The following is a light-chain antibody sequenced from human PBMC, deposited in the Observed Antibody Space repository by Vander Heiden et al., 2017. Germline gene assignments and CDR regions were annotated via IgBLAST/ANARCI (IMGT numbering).Light chain of an antibody. V-gene: IGKV3-11*01. CDR2: DAS. CDR3: QQHSNWPSYT. J-gene: IGKJ2*01. Sequence: EIVLTQSPATLSLSPGERATLSCRASQSVSNYLAWYQQKPGQAPRLLIYDASNRATGIPARFSGSGYGTDFTLTISSREPEDFAVYYCQQHSNWPSYTFGQGTKLEIK. CDR1: QSVSNY.